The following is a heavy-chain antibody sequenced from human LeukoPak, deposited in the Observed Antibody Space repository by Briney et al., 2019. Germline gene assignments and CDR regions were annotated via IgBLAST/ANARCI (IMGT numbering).Heavy chain of an antibody. V-gene: IGHV4-30-4*08. CDR1: GGSISSGDYY. D-gene: IGHD3-10*02. J-gene: IGHJ2*01. Sequence: PSETLSLTCTVSGGSISSGDYYWSWIRQPPGKGLEWIGYIYYSGSTYYNPSLKSRVTISVDMSKNQFSLKLSSVTAADTAVYYCAISSDYYVTPHWYFDLWGRGTLVTVSS. CDR2: IYYSGST. CDR3: AISSDYYVTPHWYFDL.